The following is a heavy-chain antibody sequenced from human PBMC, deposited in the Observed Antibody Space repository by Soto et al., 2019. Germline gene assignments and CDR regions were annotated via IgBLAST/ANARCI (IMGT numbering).Heavy chain of an antibody. J-gene: IGHJ4*02. CDR1: GYTFTSYA. V-gene: IGHV1-3*01. CDR2: INAGNGNT. D-gene: IGHD3-22*01. Sequence: ASVKVSCKASGYTFTSYAMHWVRQAPGQRLEWMGWINAGNGNTKYSQKFQGRVTITRDTSASTAYMELSSLRSEDTAVYYCARALSYYYDSSGYYYGMGPNYYFDYWGQGTLVTVSS. CDR3: ARALSYYYDSSGYYYGMGPNYYFDY.